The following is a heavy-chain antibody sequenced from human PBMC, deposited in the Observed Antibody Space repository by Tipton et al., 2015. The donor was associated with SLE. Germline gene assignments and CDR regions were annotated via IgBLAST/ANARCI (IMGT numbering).Heavy chain of an antibody. D-gene: IGHD6-13*01. J-gene: IGHJ3*02. V-gene: IGHV4-34*01. Sequence: TLSLTCAVYVGSFSGYYWSWIRQPPGKGLEWIGEINHSGSTNYNPSLKSRVTISVDTSKNQFSLKLSSVTAADTAVYYCARVRGSSWLSFAFDIWGQGTMVTVSS. CDR1: VGSFSGYY. CDR3: ARVRGSSWLSFAFDI. CDR2: INHSGST.